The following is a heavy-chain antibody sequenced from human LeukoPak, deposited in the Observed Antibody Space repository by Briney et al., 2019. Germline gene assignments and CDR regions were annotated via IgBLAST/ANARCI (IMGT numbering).Heavy chain of an antibody. J-gene: IGHJ4*02. CDR2: INSDGSST. V-gene: IGHV3-74*01. CDR3: ARGPDDYGDSLFDY. Sequence: GGSLRLSCAASGFTFSSYWMHWVRHAPGKGLVWVSRINSDGSSTSYADSVKGRFTISRDNAKNSLYLQVNSLRDEDTAVYYCARGPDDYGDSLFDYWGQGTLVTVSS. D-gene: IGHD4-17*01. CDR1: GFTFSSYW.